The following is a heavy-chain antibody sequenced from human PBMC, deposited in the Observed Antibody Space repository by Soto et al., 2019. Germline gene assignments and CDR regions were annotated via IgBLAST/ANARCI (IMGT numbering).Heavy chain of an antibody. CDR3: ARDWQGIQLWLGNNWFDP. CDR1: GGTFSSYA. J-gene: IGHJ5*02. D-gene: IGHD5-18*01. V-gene: IGHV1-69*01. CDR2: IIPIFGTA. Sequence: QVQLVQSGAEVQKPGSSVKVSCKASGGTFSSYAISWVRQAPGQGLEWMGGIIPIFGTANYAQKFQGRVTITEDESTSTAYMELSSRRSEDTALYYCARDWQGIQLWLGNNWFDPWGQGTLVTVSS.